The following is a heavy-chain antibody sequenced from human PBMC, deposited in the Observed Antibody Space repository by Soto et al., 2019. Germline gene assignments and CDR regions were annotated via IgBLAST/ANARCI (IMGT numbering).Heavy chain of an antibody. CDR3: ARGGYCSGGSCYSGGYYYYGMDV. V-gene: IGHV1-2*04. CDR1: GYTFTGYY. D-gene: IGHD2-15*01. J-gene: IGHJ6*02. CDR2: INPNSGGT. Sequence: ASVKVSCKASGYTFTGYYMHWVRQAPGQGLEWMGWINPNSGGTNYAQKFQGWVTMTRDTSISTAYMELSRLRSDDTAVYYCARGGYCSGGSCYSGGYYYYGMDVWGQGTTVTVSS.